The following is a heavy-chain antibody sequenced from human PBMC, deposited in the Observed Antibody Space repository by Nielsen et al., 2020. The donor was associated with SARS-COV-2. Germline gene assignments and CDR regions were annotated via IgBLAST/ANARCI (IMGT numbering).Heavy chain of an antibody. J-gene: IGHJ5*02. V-gene: IGHV3-30*18. Sequence: GGSLRLSCAASGFTFSSYGMHWVRQAPGKGLEWVAVISYDGSNKYYADSVKGRFTISRDNSKNTLYLQMNNLRAEDTAVYYCAKDRFPVVPAGGWFDPWGQGTLVTVSS. D-gene: IGHD2-2*01. CDR3: AKDRFPVVPAGGWFDP. CDR1: GFTFSSYG. CDR2: ISYDGSNK.